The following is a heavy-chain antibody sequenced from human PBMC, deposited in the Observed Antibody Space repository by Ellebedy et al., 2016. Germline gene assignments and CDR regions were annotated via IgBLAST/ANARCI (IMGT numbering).Heavy chain of an antibody. CDR2: INNGGSST. J-gene: IGHJ4*02. Sequence: GGSLRLXXAASGFTFSNKWMHWVRQVPGKGPVWVARINNGGSSTTYADSVKGRFTISRDNAKNTLYLQMNSLRAEDTALYYCARDGDWDVPIDCWGQGTLVTVSS. D-gene: IGHD3/OR15-3a*01. V-gene: IGHV3-74*03. CDR1: GFTFSNKW. CDR3: ARDGDWDVPIDC.